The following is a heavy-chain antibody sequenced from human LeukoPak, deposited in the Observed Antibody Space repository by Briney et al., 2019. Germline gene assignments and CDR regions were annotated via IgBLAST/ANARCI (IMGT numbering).Heavy chain of an antibody. D-gene: IGHD3-10*01. Sequence: SGRSLRLSCAASGFTFSSYAMHWVRQAPGKGLEWVAVISYDGSNKYYADSVKGRFTISRDNSKNTLYLQMNSLRAEDTAVYYCVRGAGTRGDYWGQGTLVTVSS. CDR1: GFTFSSYA. CDR3: VRGAGTRGDY. V-gene: IGHV3-30-3*01. CDR2: ISYDGSNK. J-gene: IGHJ4*02.